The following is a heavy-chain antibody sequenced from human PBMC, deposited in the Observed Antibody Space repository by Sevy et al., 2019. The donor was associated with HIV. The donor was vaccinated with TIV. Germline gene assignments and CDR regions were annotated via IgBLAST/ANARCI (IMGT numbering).Heavy chain of an antibody. Sequence: GGSLRLSCAASGFTFSDYGMHWVRQAPGKGLEWVAVIWSDGSNKYYGDSVKGRFTISRDSSKNTLFLQMNSLRVDDTAVYYGAREERGGTTTSFDYWGQGALVTVSS. D-gene: IGHD1-7*01. V-gene: IGHV3-33*01. CDR2: IWSDGSNK. J-gene: IGHJ4*02. CDR1: GFTFSDYG. CDR3: AREERGGTTTSFDY.